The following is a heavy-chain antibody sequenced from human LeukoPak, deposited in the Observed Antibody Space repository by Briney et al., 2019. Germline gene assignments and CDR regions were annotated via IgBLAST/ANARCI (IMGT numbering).Heavy chain of an antibody. V-gene: IGHV3-33*01. CDR2: IWYDGSNK. Sequence: PGGSLRLSCAASGFTFSSYAMHWVRQAPGKGLEWVAVIWYDGSNKYYADSVKGRFTISRDNSKNTLYLQMNSLRAEDTAVYYCARELSRYDSSGYYLGYWGQGTLVTVSS. D-gene: IGHD3-22*01. J-gene: IGHJ4*02. CDR3: ARELSRYDSSGYYLGY. CDR1: GFTFSSYA.